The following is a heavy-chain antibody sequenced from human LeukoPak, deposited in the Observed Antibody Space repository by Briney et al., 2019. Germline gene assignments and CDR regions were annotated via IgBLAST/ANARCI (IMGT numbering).Heavy chain of an antibody. V-gene: IGHV6-1*01. D-gene: IGHD6-19*01. Sequence: SQTLSLTCAISGDSVSSNSAAWNWIRQSPSRGLEWLGRTYYRSKWYNDYAVSVKSRITINPDTSKNQFSLKLSSVTAADTAVYYCARKQYRSWYFDLWGRGTLVTVSS. J-gene: IGHJ2*01. CDR3: ARKQYRSWYFDL. CDR1: GDSVSSNSAA. CDR2: TYYRSKWYN.